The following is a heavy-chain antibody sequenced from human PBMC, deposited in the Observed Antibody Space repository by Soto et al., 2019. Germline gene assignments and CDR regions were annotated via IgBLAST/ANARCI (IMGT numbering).Heavy chain of an antibody. J-gene: IGHJ4*02. V-gene: IGHV3-64D*06. D-gene: IGHD6-19*01. Sequence: PGGSLRLSCSASGFTFSNYAMNWVRQAPGKGLEYASAINSNGGSTYYTDSVKGRFTISRDNSRNTLYLQMSALRPEDTAVYFCSVEMSTVLDFWGQGTQVTVS. CDR3: SVEMSTVLDF. CDR2: INSNGGST. CDR1: GFTFSNYA.